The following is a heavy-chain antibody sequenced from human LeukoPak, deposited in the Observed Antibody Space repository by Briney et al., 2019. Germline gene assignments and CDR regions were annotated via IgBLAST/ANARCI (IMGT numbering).Heavy chain of an antibody. CDR3: VGWGISGITNH. D-gene: IGHD1-7*01. Sequence: GGSLRLSYAASGFTFSSYWMNWARQAPGKGLEWVAQTKQDGSEKYYVDSVKGRFTTSRDKNSLFLQMNSVRAEDTAVYYCVGWGISGITNHWGQGTLVTVSS. V-gene: IGHV3-7*01. CDR1: GFTFSSYW. CDR2: TKQDGSEK. J-gene: IGHJ4*02.